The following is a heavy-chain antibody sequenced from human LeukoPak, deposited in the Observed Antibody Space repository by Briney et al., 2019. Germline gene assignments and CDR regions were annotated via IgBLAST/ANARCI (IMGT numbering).Heavy chain of an antibody. CDR3: TTDRGRWLQLRFGY. D-gene: IGHD5-24*01. J-gene: IGHJ4*02. CDR2: ISSSGSTI. V-gene: IGHV3-48*03. Sequence: GGSLRLSCAASGFTFSSYEMNWVRQAPGKGLEWVSYISSSGSTIYYADSVKGRFTISRDNAKNSLYLQMNSLKTEDTAVYYCTTDRGRWLQLRFGYWGQGTLVTVSS. CDR1: GFTFSSYE.